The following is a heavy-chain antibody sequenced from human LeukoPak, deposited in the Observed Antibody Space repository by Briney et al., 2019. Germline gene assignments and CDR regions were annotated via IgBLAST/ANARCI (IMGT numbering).Heavy chain of an antibody. V-gene: IGHV3-74*01. CDR2: IKSDGNIT. CDR1: GFTFSSYA. J-gene: IGHJ4*02. CDR3: ASAVSGRPY. Sequence: PGGSLRLSCAASGFTFSSYAMNWVRQAPGKGLEWVSRIKSDGNITTYADSVKGRFTISRDNAKNTLYLQMNSLRAGDTAVYYCASAVSGRPYWGQGTLVTVSS. D-gene: IGHD6-25*01.